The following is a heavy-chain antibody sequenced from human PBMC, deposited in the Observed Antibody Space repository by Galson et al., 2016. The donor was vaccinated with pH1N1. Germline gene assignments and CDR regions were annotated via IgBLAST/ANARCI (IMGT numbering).Heavy chain of an antibody. J-gene: IGHJ6*02. CDR3: ARGGGIRYYYSGMDV. Sequence: TLSLTCTVSGGSMNSADYYWSWIRQPPGKGLEWIGYIYYSGTTYFSPSLKSRLSMSVDMSNNQFSLTLNSVTAADTAVYYCARGGGIRYYYSGMDVWGQGTTVTVFS. CDR1: GGSMNSADYY. CDR2: IYYSGTT. D-gene: IGHD3-16*02. V-gene: IGHV4-30-4*01.